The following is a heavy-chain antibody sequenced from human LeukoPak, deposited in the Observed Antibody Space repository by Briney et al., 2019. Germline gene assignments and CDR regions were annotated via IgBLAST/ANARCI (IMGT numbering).Heavy chain of an antibody. CDR1: GFTFSSYE. D-gene: IGHD3-10*01. V-gene: IGHV3-48*03. J-gene: IGHJ6*04. CDR3: ARDGMVRGVLEYYYYGMDV. CDR2: ISSSGSTI. Sequence: PGGSLRLSCAASGFTFSSYEMNWVRQAPGKGLEWVSYISSSGSTIYYADSVKGRFTISRDNAKNSLYLQMNSLRAEGTAVYYCARDGMVRGVLEYYYYGMDVWGKGTTVTVSS.